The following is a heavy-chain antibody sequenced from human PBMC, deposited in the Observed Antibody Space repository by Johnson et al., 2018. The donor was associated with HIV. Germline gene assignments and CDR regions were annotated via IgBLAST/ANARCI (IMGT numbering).Heavy chain of an antibody. CDR2: IRYDGSNK. V-gene: IGHV3-30*02. D-gene: IGHD6-13*01. CDR1: GFSFSTYG. CDR3: AKKQAAAGTGGGAFDI. J-gene: IGHJ3*02. Sequence: VQLVESGGGVVQPGGSLRLSCAASGFSFSTYGMHWVRQAPGKGLKWVSFIRYDGSNKYYADSVKGRFTISRDNSKNTLYLQMNSLRTEDTAVYYCAKKQAAAGTGGGAFDIWCQGTMVTVSS.